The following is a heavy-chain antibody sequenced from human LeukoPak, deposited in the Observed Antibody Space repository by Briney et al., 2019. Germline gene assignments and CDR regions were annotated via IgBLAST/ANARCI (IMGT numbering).Heavy chain of an antibody. J-gene: IGHJ4*02. CDR2: INHSGST. D-gene: IGHD3-22*01. CDR1: GGSFSGYY. V-gene: IGHV4-34*01. Sequence: SETLSLTCAVYGGSFSGYYWSWIRQPPGKGLEWIWEINHSGSTNYNPSLKSRVTISADTSKNQFSLKLSSVTAADTAVYYCARLYYYDSSGYSHGGIDYWGQGTLVTVSS. CDR3: ARLYYYDSSGYSHGGIDY.